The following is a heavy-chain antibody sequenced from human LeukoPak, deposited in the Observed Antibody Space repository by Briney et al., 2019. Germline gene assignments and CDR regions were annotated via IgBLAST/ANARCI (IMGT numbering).Heavy chain of an antibody. CDR3: ARGTTGTTEFDY. CDR1: GFTFSSYS. Sequence: GGSLRLSCAASGFTFSSYSMTWVRQAPGKGLEWVSYISLSSGAIYYVDSVKGRFTISRDNAKNSLYLQMNSLRAEDTALYYCARGTTGTTEFDYWGQGTLVTVSS. CDR2: ISLSSGAI. V-gene: IGHV3-48*04. D-gene: IGHD1-1*01. J-gene: IGHJ4*02.